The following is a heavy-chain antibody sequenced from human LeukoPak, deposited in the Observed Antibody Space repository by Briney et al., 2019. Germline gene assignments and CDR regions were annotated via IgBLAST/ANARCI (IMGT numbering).Heavy chain of an antibody. D-gene: IGHD2-21*01. CDR3: ARSVRGSNSGFVDY. J-gene: IGHJ4*02. CDR2: IYYSGST. V-gene: IGHV4-39*01. CDR1: GGPITSSSYY. Sequence: SETLSLTCTVSGGPITSSSYYWGWIRQPPGKGLEWIGSIYYSGSTYYNPSLKSRVTISVDTSKNQFSLKLSSVTAADTAVYYCARSVRGSNSGFVDYWGQGTLVTVSS.